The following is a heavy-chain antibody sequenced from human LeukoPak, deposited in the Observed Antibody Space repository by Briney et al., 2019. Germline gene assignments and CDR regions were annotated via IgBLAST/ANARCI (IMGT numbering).Heavy chain of an antibody. Sequence: SETLSLTCTVSGGSISSYYWSWIRQPPGKGLEWIGYIYYSGSTNYNPSLKSRVAISVDTSKNQFSLKLSSVTAADTAVYYCARGDGYGYYYYGMDVWGQGTTVTVSS. D-gene: IGHD5-24*01. CDR2: IYYSGST. CDR3: ARGDGYGYYYYGMDV. J-gene: IGHJ6*02. V-gene: IGHV4-59*08. CDR1: GGSISSYY.